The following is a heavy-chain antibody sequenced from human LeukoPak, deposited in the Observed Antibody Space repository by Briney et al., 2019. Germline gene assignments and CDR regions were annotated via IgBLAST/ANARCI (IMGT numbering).Heavy chain of an antibody. D-gene: IGHD2-15*01. CDR3: ARGVSSYYFDY. V-gene: IGHV3-21*01. Sequence: GRSLRLSCAASGFTFSSYSMNWVRQAPGKGLEWVSSISSSSSYIYYADSVKGRFTISRDNAKNSLYLQMNSLRAEDTAVYYCARGVSSYYFDYWGQGTLVTVSS. CDR2: ISSSSSYI. CDR1: GFTFSSYS. J-gene: IGHJ4*02.